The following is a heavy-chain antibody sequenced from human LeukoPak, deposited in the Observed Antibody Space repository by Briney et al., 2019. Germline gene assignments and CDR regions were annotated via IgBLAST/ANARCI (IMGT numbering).Heavy chain of an antibody. J-gene: IGHJ3*02. V-gene: IGHV1-69*04. CDR1: GGTFSSYA. CDR2: IIPILGIA. CDR3: ARGPDIVVLNNAFDI. Sequence: SVKLSCTASGGTFSSYAISWVRQAPGQGLEWMGRIIPILGIANYAQKFQGRVTITADKSTSTAYMELSSLRSEDTAVYYCARGPDIVVLNNAFDIWGQGTMVTVSS. D-gene: IGHD2-2*01.